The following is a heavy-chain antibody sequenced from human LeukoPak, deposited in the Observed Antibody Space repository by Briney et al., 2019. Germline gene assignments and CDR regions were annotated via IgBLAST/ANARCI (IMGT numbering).Heavy chain of an antibody. V-gene: IGHV1-2*02. Sequence: ASVKVSCKASGYTFTGYYMHWVRQAPGQGLERMGWINPNSGGTNYAQKFQGRVTMTRDTSISTAYMELSRLRSDDTAVYYCARGYYYGSGSYYYGMDVWGQGTTVTVSS. CDR1: GYTFTGYY. D-gene: IGHD3-10*01. J-gene: IGHJ6*02. CDR2: INPNSGGT. CDR3: ARGYYYGSGSYYYGMDV.